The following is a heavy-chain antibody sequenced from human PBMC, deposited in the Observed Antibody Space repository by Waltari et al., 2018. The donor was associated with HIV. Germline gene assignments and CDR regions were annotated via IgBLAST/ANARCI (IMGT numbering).Heavy chain of an antibody. D-gene: IGHD5-18*01. Sequence: EVQLVESGGGLVQPGRSLRLSCAASGCTFVDNAMHWVRQAPGKVLEWVSGISCNSGTIAYADSVKGRFTIYRDNAKNSLYLQMNSLRAEDTALYYCAKGVTQGYYYGMDVWGQGTTVTVSS. CDR1: GCTFVDNA. J-gene: IGHJ6*02. CDR3: AKGVTQGYYYGMDV. V-gene: IGHV3-9*01. CDR2: ISCNSGTI.